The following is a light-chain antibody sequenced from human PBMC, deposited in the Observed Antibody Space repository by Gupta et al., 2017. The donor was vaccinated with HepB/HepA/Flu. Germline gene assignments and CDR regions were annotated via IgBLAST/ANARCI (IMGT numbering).Light chain of an antibody. CDR1: EDIDIY. J-gene: IGKJ5*01. Sequence: DIQLTQSPSSMSTSIGDRVTITCQASEDIDIYLSWYQQKPGKAPKLLIYDASNLEVGVPSRFSGSGSGTEFSFTISSLQPEDIATYYCQQGDSLPITFGQGTRLDIK. V-gene: IGKV1-33*01. CDR3: QQGDSLPIT. CDR2: DAS.